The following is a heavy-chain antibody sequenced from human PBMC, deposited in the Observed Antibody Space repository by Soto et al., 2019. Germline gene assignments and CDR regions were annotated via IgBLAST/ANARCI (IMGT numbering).Heavy chain of an antibody. J-gene: IGHJ5*02. Sequence: GGSVRLSCAASGFTFSRYYMNWVRQAPGKGLEWVSSISTTSTYTHYADSLKGRFTISRDNAKNSVYLQMDSLRVEDTAVYYCAREGALKPFSSWGQGALVTVSS. V-gene: IGHV3-21*01. CDR2: ISTTSTYT. CDR3: AREGALKPFSS. CDR1: GFTFSRYY.